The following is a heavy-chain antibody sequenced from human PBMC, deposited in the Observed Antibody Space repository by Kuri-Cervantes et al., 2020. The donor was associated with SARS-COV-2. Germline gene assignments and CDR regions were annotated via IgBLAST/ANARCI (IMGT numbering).Heavy chain of an antibody. D-gene: IGHD5-18*01. CDR3: ARVYGVDTSSKKAKQSHSILYDY. Sequence: ASVKVSCKASGYTFTSYYMHWVRQAPGQGLEWMGIINPSGGSTSYAQKFQGRVTMTRDTSTSTAYMELRSLRSEDTAVYYCARVYGVDTSSKKAKQSHSILYDYWGQGTLVTVSS. V-gene: IGHV1-46*01. CDR1: GYTFTSYY. J-gene: IGHJ4*02. CDR2: INPSGGST.